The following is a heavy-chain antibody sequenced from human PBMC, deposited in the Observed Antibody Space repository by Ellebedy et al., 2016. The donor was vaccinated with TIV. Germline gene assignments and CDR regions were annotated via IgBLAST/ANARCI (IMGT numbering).Heavy chain of an antibody. J-gene: IGHJ4*02. V-gene: IGHV3-23*01. CDR1: GLTFRSYA. CDR2: ISGRGGNT. D-gene: IGHD2-15*01. Sequence: GGSLRLXCAASGLTFRSYAMAWVRQAPGKGLECVSVISGRGGNTYYADSVKGRSTISRDNSKNTVYLQMNNLRAEGTAVYYCAKESCGGGSCQRASDYWGQGTLVTVSS. CDR3: AKESCGGGSCQRASDY.